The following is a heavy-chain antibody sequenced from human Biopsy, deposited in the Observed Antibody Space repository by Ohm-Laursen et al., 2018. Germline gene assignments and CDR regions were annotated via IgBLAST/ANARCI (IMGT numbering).Heavy chain of an antibody. J-gene: IGHJ4*02. D-gene: IGHD3-22*01. V-gene: IGHV1-69*13. CDR3: ARDFYDSSGARHQ. CDR2: IIPMFGPA. Sequence: SVKVSCKASGGTFITYAFNWVRQAPGQGLEWMGGIIPMFGPASYAQKFQGRVTITADESTSTAYMELSSLRSEDTAVYYCARDFYDSSGARHQWGQGTLVTASS. CDR1: GGTFITYA.